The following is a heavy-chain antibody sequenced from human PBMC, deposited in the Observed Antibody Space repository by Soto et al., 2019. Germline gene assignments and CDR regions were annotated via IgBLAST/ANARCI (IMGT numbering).Heavy chain of an antibody. CDR2: IIPIFGTA. V-gene: IGHV1-69*05. CDR1: GGTFSTYA. CDR3: AIAVRGNREMYNWFGC. D-gene: IGHD2-15*01. Sequence: ASVKVSCKASGGTFSTYAISWVRQAPGQGLEWMGGIIPIFGTADYAQKFQGRVTMTTDTSTSTAYMELRSLRSDDTAVYYCAIAVRGNREMYNWFGCWGQGTLVTVAS. J-gene: IGHJ5*01.